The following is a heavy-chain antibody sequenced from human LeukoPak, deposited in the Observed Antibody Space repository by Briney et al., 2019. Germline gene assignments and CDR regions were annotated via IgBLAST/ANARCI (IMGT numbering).Heavy chain of an antibody. V-gene: IGHV3-74*01. Sequence: GGSLRLSCAASGFTFSSYLMHWVRQAPGKGLVWVSRINSDGSSTSYADSVKGRFTISRDNAKNTLCLQMNSLRAEDTAVYYCARDPGPHDYGDAFDYWGQGTLVTVSS. D-gene: IGHD4-17*01. CDR1: GFTFSSYL. CDR2: INSDGSST. CDR3: ARDPGPHDYGDAFDY. J-gene: IGHJ4*02.